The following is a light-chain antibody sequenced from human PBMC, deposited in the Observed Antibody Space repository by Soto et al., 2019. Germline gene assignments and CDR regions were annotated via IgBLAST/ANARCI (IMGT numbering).Light chain of an antibody. V-gene: IGLV1-40*01. CDR3: SSYAGSNLGV. CDR2: GNN. J-gene: IGLJ1*01. CDR1: SSNIGAGHD. Sequence: QSVLTQAPSVSGAPGQRVTISCTGSSSNIGAGHDVHWYQQVPGTAPKLLIYGNNNRPSGVPDRFSGSKSGNTASLTVSGLQAEDEADYYCSSYAGSNLGVFGTGTKLTVL.